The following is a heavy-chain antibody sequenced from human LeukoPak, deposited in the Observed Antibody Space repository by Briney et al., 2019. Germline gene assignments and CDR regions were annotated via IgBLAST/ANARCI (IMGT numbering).Heavy chain of an antibody. CDR1: GFTFSSYS. CDR2: ISSSSNYI. V-gene: IGHV3-21*01. Sequence: GGSLRLSCAASGFTFSSYSMKWVRQAPGKGLEWVSSISSSSNYIYYADSVKGRFTISRDNAKNSLYLQMHSLRAEDTSVYYCARAGVNYDSSGYFPDDAFDIWGQGTMVTVSS. CDR3: ARAGVNYDSSGYFPDDAFDI. J-gene: IGHJ3*02. D-gene: IGHD3-22*01.